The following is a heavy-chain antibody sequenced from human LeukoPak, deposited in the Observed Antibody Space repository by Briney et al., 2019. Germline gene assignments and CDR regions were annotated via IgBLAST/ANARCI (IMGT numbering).Heavy chain of an antibody. CDR3: AKVAKYYYGPETYYFFEQ. CDR2: INQDGTEK. V-gene: IGHV3-7*01. CDR1: GFSFSTYW. D-gene: IGHD3-10*01. J-gene: IGHJ4*02. Sequence: AGSLRLSCAASGFSFSTYWMSWVRQAPGKGLEWVANINQDGTEKYYVDSVKGRFTVSRDYAKNSLYLQMNSLRVEDTAVYYCAKVAKYYYGPETYYFFEQWGQGTPVTASS.